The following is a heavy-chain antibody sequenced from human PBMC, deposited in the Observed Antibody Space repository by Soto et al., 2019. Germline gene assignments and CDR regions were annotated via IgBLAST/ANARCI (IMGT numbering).Heavy chain of an antibody. CDR3: ARSPGRDGYNNFDY. CDR2: SSSDSSYI. V-gene: IGHV3-21*01. J-gene: IGHJ4*02. Sequence: SIRPCCAASGFTCSIYSMNWVRQSPGKGLEWVSSSSSDSSYIYYADSVRGRFTISRDNAKNSLYLQMNSLRAEDTPLYYCARSPGRDGYNNFDYWGQGTLATDSS. CDR1: GFTCSIYS. D-gene: IGHD5-12*01.